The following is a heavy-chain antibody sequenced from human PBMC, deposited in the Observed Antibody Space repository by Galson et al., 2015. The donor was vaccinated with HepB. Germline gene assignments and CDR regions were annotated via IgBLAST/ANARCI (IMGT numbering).Heavy chain of an antibody. Sequence: CAISGDSVSSNSAAWNWIRQSPSRGLEWLGRTYYRSKWYNDCAVSVKSRITINPDTSKNQFSLQLNSVTPEDTAVYYCARVTDIASRGAFDIWGQGTMVTVSS. CDR1: GDSVSSNSAA. D-gene: IGHD5-12*01. CDR3: ARVTDIASRGAFDI. CDR2: TYYRSKWYN. V-gene: IGHV6-1*01. J-gene: IGHJ3*02.